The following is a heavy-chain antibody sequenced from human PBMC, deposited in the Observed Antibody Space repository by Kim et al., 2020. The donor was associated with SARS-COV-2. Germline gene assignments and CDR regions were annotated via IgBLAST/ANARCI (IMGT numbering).Heavy chain of an antibody. CDR3: ARDTVQQQYYYGMDV. Sequence: DSVKGRFTISRDNAKNSLYLQMNSLRAEDTAVYYCARDTVQQQYYYGMDVWGQGTTVTVSS. J-gene: IGHJ6*02. V-gene: IGHV3-21*01. D-gene: IGHD6-13*01.